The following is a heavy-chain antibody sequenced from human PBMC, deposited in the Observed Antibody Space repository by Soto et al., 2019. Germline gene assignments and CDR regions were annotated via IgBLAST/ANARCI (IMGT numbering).Heavy chain of an antibody. J-gene: IGHJ4*02. CDR2: IKSKIDGGTT. D-gene: IGHD1-1*01. CDR3: TTGRDDLLY. V-gene: IGHV3-15*07. Sequence: EVQLVESGGGLVKPGGSLRLSCAVSGFTFNKVWMNWVRQAPGKGLEWVGRIKSKIDGGTTDYAAAVKGRFTITRDDSEDTLGLQMNSLKTEDTAAYFCTTGRDDLLYWGQGTLVTVSS. CDR1: GFTFNKVW.